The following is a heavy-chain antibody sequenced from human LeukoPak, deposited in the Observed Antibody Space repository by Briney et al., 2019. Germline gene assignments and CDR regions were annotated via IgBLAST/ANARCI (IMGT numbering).Heavy chain of an antibody. CDR3: AKGGLLWFGKLFDHDAFDI. V-gene: IGHV3-23*01. D-gene: IGHD3-10*01. J-gene: IGHJ3*02. CDR2: ISGSGGST. Sequence: GGSLRLSCAASGFTFSSYAMSWVRQAPGKGLEWVSAISGSGGSTYYADSVKGRFTISRDNSKNTLYLQMNSLRAEDTAVYYCAKGGLLWFGKLFDHDAFDIWGQGTMVTVSS. CDR1: GFTFSSYA.